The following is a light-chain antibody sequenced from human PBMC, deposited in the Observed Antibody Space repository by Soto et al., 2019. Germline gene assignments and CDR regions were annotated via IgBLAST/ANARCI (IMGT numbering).Light chain of an antibody. Sequence: QSALTQPASVFGSPGQSITISCTGTSSDVGAYDYVSWYQQHPDKAPKLMIYKVSNRPSGVSNRFSGSKSVNTATLTISGLQADDEADYYCSSYTSSSTRVFGTGTKVTVL. CDR2: KVS. CDR1: SSDVGAYDY. CDR3: SSYTSSSTRV. J-gene: IGLJ1*01. V-gene: IGLV2-14*03.